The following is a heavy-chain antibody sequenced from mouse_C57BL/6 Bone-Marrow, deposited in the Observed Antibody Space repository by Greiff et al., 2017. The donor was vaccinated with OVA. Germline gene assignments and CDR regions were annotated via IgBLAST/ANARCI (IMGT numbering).Heavy chain of an antibody. V-gene: IGHV1-62-2*01. CDR1: GYTFTEYS. Sequence: LVESGAELVKPGASVKLSCKASGYTFTEYSIHWVKQRSGQGLEWIGWFYPGSGSIKYNEKFKDKATLTADTSSSTVYMEFSRLTSETSAVYVSARHARDDDDGKWFAYWGQGTLVTVSA. D-gene: IGHD2-4*01. CDR3: ARHARDDDDGKWFAY. J-gene: IGHJ3*01. CDR2: FYPGSGSI.